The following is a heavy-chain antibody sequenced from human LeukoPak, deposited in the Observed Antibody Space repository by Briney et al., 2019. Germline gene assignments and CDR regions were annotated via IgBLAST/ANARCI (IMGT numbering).Heavy chain of an antibody. CDR2: ISSSSSYI. V-gene: IGHV3-21*01. J-gene: IGHJ4*02. CDR1: GFTFSSFS. D-gene: IGHD2-8*01. CDR3: ARDSAGVISFDY. Sequence: GGSLRLSCAASGFTFSSFSMNWVRQAPGKGLEWVSSISSSSSYIFYADSVKGRFTVSRDNAKSSLYLQMSSLRAEDTAVYYCARDSAGVISFDYWGQGTLVTVSS.